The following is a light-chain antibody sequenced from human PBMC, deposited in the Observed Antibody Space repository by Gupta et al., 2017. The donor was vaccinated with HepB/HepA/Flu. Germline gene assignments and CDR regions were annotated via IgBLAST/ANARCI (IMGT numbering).Light chain of an antibody. CDR2: RDT. V-gene: IGLV1-47*01. J-gene: IGLJ2*01. CDR3: ATWDNNVHGVV. CDR1: SSNIGSHF. Sequence: QSVLTQPPSASGTPGQTVTISCSGSSSNIGSHFVSWYRQFPGTAPKILAYRDTWRPSVVSDRFSASKSGTSASLAISELRSEDEADYYCATWDNNVHGVVFGGGTNLTVL.